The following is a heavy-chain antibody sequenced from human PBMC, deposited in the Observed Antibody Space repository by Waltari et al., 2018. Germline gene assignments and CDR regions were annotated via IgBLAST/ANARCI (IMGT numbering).Heavy chain of an antibody. V-gene: IGHV3-7*01. CDR3: ARADYYGSGSYIGLPDY. CDR2: IKQDGSEK. D-gene: IGHD3-10*01. Sequence: RLSCAASGFTFSSYWMSWVRQAPGKGLEWVANIKQDGSEKYYVVSVKGRFTISRDNAKNSLYLQMNSLRAEDTAVYYCARADYYGSGSYIGLPDYWGQGTLVTVSS. J-gene: IGHJ4*02. CDR1: GFTFSSYW.